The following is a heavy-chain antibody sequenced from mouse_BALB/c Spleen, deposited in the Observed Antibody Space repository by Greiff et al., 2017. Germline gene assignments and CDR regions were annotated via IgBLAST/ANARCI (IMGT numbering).Heavy chain of an antibody. CDR1: GFSLTSYG. D-gene: IGHD2-14*01. V-gene: IGHV2-2*02. CDR2: IWSGGST. Sequence: QVQLKESGPGLVQPSQSLSITCTVSGFSLTSYGVHWVRQSPGKGLEWLGVIWSGGSTDYNAAFISRLSISKDNSKSQVFFKMNSLQANDTAIYYCARTDYRYDDAMDYWGQGTSVTVSS. J-gene: IGHJ4*01. CDR3: ARTDYRYDDAMDY.